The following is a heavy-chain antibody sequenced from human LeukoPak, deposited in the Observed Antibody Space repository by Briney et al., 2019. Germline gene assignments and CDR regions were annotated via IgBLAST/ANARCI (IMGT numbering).Heavy chain of an antibody. J-gene: IGHJ5*02. CDR2: IYYSGST. D-gene: IGHD2-15*01. V-gene: IGHV4-59*01. Sequence: SETLSLTCTVSGGSISSYYWSWIRQPPGKGLEWIGYIYYSGSTNYNPSLKSRVTISADTSKNQFSLKLSSVTAADTAVYYCARDYCSGGSCHNWFDPWGQGTLVTVSS. CDR3: ARDYCSGGSCHNWFDP. CDR1: GGSISSYY.